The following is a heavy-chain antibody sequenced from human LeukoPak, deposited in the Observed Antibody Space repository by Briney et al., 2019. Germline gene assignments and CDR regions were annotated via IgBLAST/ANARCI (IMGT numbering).Heavy chain of an antibody. V-gene: IGHV3-49*04. CDR2: IRSKVYGGTT. D-gene: IGHD3-22*01. CDR1: GFTFGDYA. Sequence: GGSLRLSCTASGFTFGDYAMSWVRQAPGKGLEWVGFIRSKVYGGTTHYAASVKGRFTISRDDPKSIAYLQLNSLKAEDIGVYYCTTTPPGGYYDSSGYPDYWGQGTLVTVSS. J-gene: IGHJ4*02. CDR3: TTTPPGGYYDSSGYPDY.